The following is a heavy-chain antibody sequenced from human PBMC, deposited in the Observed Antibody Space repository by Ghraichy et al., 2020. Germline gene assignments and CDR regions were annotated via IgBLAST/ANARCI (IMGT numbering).Heavy chain of an antibody. V-gene: IGHV4-30-2*01. CDR2: IYHSGST. CDR1: GGSISSGGYS. D-gene: IGHD3-22*01. Sequence: SETLSLTCAVSGGSISSGGYSWSWIRQPPGKGLEWIGYIYHSGSTYYNPSLKSRVTISVDRSKNQFSLKLSSVTAADTAVYYCARYYYDSSAAGYFDYWGQGTLVTVSS. J-gene: IGHJ4*02. CDR3: ARYYYDSSAAGYFDY.